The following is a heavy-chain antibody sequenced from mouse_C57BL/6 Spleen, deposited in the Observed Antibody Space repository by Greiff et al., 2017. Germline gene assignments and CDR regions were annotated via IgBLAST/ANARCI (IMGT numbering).Heavy chain of an antibody. V-gene: IGHV7-3*01. CDR1: GFTFTDYY. CDR2: IRNKANGYTT. Sequence: VHVKQSGGGLVQPGGSLSLSCAASGFTFTDYYMSWVRQPPGKALEWLGFIRNKANGYTTEYSASVKGRFTISRDNSQSILYLQMNALRAEDSATYYVARYIYGSSRNAMDDWGQGTSVTVSS. J-gene: IGHJ4*01. CDR3: ARYIYGSSRNAMDD. D-gene: IGHD1-1*01.